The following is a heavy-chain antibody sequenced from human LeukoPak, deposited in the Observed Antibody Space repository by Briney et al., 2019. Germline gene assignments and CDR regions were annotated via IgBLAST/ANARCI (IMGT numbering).Heavy chain of an antibody. V-gene: IGHV4-39*07. J-gene: IGHJ4*02. CDR3: ARIEAVTRGYNHAYYFDY. D-gene: IGHD5-18*01. CDR2: IYYSGNT. Sequence: SETLSLTCTVSGGSISSSTYYWGWIRQPPGKGLEWIGTIYYSGNTYYNPSLKSRVTISVDTSKKQFSLKLRTATAADTAVYYCARIEAVTRGYNHAYYFDYWGQGTLVTVSS. CDR1: GGSISSSTYY.